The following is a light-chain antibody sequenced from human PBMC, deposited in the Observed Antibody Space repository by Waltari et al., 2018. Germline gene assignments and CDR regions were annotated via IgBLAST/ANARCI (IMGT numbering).Light chain of an antibody. V-gene: IGKV1-27*01. J-gene: IGKJ1*01. CDR2: AAS. CDR3: QQDYTTPWT. Sequence: DIQMTQSPSSLSASVADRVTVTCRASQVINKELSWYQQKPGNAPPLLIYAASSLQTGVSSRFSGSGSGTDFTLTISSLQPEDVATYYCQQDYTTPWTFGQGTKVEIK. CDR1: QVINKE.